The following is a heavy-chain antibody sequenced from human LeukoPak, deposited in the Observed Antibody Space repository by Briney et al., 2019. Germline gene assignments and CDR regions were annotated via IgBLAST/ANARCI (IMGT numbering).Heavy chain of an antibody. J-gene: IGHJ2*01. Sequence: GGSLRLSCAASGFTFSLNEMNWVRQAPGKGLEWVSYINGPATNIFYADSVKGRFIISRDNAKNSLYLQMNSLRAEDTAVYYCARNRYLDLWGRGTLVTVSS. CDR2: INGPATNI. V-gene: IGHV3-48*03. CDR3: ARNRYLDL. CDR1: GFTFSLNE.